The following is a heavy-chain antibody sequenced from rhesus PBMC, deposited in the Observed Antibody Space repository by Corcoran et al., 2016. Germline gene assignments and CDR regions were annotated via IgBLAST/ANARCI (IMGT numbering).Heavy chain of an antibody. CDR3: ARVADGGGYRD. D-gene: IGHD5-24*01. CDR1: GYSISSGYG. Sequence: QVQLQESGPGLVKPSETLSLTCAVSGYSISSGYGWGWIRQPPGKGLEWIGQIYGRSGRTDYTPSRKSRVTVSKDTSKNQFSLKLSSVTAADTAVYYCARVADGGGYRDWGQGVLVTVSS. V-gene: IGHV4-127*01. CDR2: IYGRSGRT. J-gene: IGHJ4*01.